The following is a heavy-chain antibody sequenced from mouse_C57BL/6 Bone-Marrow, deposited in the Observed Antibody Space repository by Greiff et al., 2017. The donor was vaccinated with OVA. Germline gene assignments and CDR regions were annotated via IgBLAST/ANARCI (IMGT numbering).Heavy chain of an antibody. CDR3: ARRGSYYSNHEFAY. V-gene: IGHV5-17*01. Sequence: EVKLVESGGGLVTPGGSLKLSCAASGFTFSDSGMHWVRQAPEKGLAWVAYISSGIRPLYSEDTVTGRFTISSDTAKTTLFLQMTRPWSEDTAMYYCARRGSYYSNHEFAYWGQGTLVTVSA. D-gene: IGHD2-5*01. CDR2: ISSGIRPL. J-gene: IGHJ3*01. CDR1: GFTFSDSG.